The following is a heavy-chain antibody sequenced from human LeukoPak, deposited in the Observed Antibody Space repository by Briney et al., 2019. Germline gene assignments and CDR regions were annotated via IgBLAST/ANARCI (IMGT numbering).Heavy chain of an antibody. J-gene: IGHJ6*03. CDR2: IYYSGST. CDR3: ARTTEGYCRGRSCYSYYYYMDV. D-gene: IGHD2-15*01. V-gene: IGHV4-59*01. CDR1: GGPISSYY. Sequence: PSETLSLTCTVSGGPISSYYWSCLRKPPGKGREWLGYIYYSGSTNYNPSLKSRVTRSVGTSKNQFSLKLSSVTAADTAVYYCARTTEGYCRGRSCYSYYYYMDVWGKGTTVTVSS.